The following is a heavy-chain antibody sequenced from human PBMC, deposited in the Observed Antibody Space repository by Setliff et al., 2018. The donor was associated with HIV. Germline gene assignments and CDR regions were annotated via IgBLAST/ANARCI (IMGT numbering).Heavy chain of an antibody. CDR1: GLTFSTYR. J-gene: IGHJ4*02. CDR2: SSSSSSYR. D-gene: IGHD6-19*01. Sequence: GGSLRLSCAASGLTFSTYRMNWVRQAPGKGLEWVSSSSSSSSYRYYAYSLKGRFNISRDNARNSLYLQMNSLRAENTAVYYCASGVHSGWYYFDYWGQGTRLTASS. CDR3: ASGVHSGWYYFDY. V-gene: IGHV3-21*01.